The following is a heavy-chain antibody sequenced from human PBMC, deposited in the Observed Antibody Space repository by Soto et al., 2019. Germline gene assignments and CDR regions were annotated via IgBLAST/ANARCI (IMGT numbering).Heavy chain of an antibody. CDR1: GFTFSNAW. CDR3: TTDLIGDNYYDSSDQDY. J-gene: IGHJ4*02. CDR2: IKSKTDGGTT. V-gene: IGHV3-15*07. Sequence: GGSLRLSCAASGFTFSNAWMNWVRQAPGKGLKWVGRIKSKTDGGTTDYAAPVKGRFTISRDDSKNTLYLQMNSLKTEDTAVYYCTTDLIGDNYYDSSDQDYWGQGTLVTVSS. D-gene: IGHD3-22*01.